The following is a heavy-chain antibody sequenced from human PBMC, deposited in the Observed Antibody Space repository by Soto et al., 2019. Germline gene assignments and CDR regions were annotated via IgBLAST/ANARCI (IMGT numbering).Heavy chain of an antibody. CDR3: ARDSAFSFDY. CDR2: IRSSDRTI. J-gene: IGHJ4*02. V-gene: IGHV3-48*01. CDR1: GFTFSTYS. Sequence: GGSLRLSCSVSGFTFSTYSMNWVRQAPGKGLEWVSYIRSSDRTIYYADSVKGRFTISSDNAENSLYLQMNSLRAEDTAVYYCARDSAFSFDYWGQGALVTVSS.